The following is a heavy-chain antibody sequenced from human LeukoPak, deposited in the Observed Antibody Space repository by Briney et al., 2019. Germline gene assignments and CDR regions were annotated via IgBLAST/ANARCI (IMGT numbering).Heavy chain of an antibody. CDR3: GRRHPASCLDY. Sequence: PGTSLRLSCAASGFTFSSYNMHWVRQAPGKGLEWVAGFSYDGSTKYYADSVKGRFTISRDNTRNTLFLQMNSLTADDTAMYYCGRRHPASCLDYWGQGTLVTVSS. J-gene: IGHJ4*02. D-gene: IGHD2-15*01. CDR1: GFTFSSYN. CDR2: FSYDGSTK. V-gene: IGHV3-30-3*01.